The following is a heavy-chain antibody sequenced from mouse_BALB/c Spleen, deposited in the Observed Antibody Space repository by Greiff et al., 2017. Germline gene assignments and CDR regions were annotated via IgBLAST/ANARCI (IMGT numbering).Heavy chain of an antibody. CDR2: ISYDGSN. CDR3: ARDGKLSYAMDY. CDR1: GYSITSGYY. J-gene: IGHJ4*01. V-gene: IGHV3-6*02. Sequence: EVKLQESGPGLVKPSQSLSLTCSVTGYSITSGYYWNWIRQFPGNKLEWMGYISYDGSNNYNPSLKNRISITRDTSKNQFFLKLNSVTTEDTATYYCARDGKLSYAMDYWGQGTSVTVSS.